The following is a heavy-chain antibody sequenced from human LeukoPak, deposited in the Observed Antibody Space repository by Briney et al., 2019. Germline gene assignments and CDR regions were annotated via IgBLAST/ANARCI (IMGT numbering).Heavy chain of an antibody. D-gene: IGHD2-2*01. J-gene: IGHJ4*02. CDR3: ASRACTSCYPFYSDY. Sequence: GGSLRLSCAASGFIFSGRWMSWVRQAPGKGLEWVANINEDGSQSYYVGSVKGQFTISRDNARNSVYLHMNSLRAEDTAVYYCASRACTSCYPFYSDYWGQGTLVAVSS. CDR2: INEDGSQS. V-gene: IGHV3-7*01. CDR1: GFIFSGRW.